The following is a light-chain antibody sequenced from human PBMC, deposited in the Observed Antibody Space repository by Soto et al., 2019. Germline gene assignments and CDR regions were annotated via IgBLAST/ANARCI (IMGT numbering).Light chain of an antibody. J-gene: IGKJ1*01. CDR1: QTISSW. V-gene: IGKV1-5*03. CDR2: KAS. Sequence: DIHMTQSPSTLSGYLGDRLTMTCRASQTISSWLAWYQQKPGKAPKLLIYKASTLKSGVPSRFSGSGSGTEFTLTISSLQPDDFATYYCQHYNSYSEAFGQGAKVDI. CDR3: QHYNSYSEA.